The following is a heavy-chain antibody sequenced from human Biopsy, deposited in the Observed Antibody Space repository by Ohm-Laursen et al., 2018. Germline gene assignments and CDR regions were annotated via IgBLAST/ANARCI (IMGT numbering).Heavy chain of an antibody. V-gene: IGHV1-8*01. CDR3: AREGAFGDTDAYYGLDV. Sequence: GASVKVSCKASGYTFNTYDINWVRQAAGQGPEWMGWMNPNSGNTGFAQKFQGRITMTRSTTITTAYMELTNLRSEDTAVHYCAREGAFGDTDAYYGLDVWGLGTTVTVSS. CDR1: GYTFNTYD. D-gene: IGHD3-16*01. J-gene: IGHJ6*02. CDR2: MNPNSGNT.